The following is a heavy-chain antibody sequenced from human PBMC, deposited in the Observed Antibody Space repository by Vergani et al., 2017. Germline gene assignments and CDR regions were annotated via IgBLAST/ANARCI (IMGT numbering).Heavy chain of an antibody. CDR3: AXGSTGTPRAYFQN. V-gene: IGHV4-31*03. D-gene: IGHD1-1*01. J-gene: IGHJ1*01. Sequence: QVQLQESGPGLVKPSQTLALTCTVSGASIKSGGYYWNWIRQFPGSGLQWLGYISSSGTTYYNPSLKSRVFISGDTSKNQFSLNLTSVTAADTALFYCAXGSTGTPRAYFQNWGQGILVTVSA. CDR2: ISSSGTT. CDR1: GASIKSGGYY.